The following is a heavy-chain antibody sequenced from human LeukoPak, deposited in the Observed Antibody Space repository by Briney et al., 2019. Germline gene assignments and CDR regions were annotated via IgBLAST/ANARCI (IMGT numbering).Heavy chain of an antibody. CDR1: GFTFSDFY. D-gene: IGHD3-22*01. CDR3: ARSADRSGYFREITLYYFDY. J-gene: IGHJ4*02. Sequence: GGSLRLSCAASGFTFSDFYMTWIRRAPGKGLEWVSYISNRGSTIHYADSVRGRFTISRDNAKKSLYLQMNSLRAEDTAVYYCARSADRSGYFREITLYYFDYWGQGTLVTVSS. V-gene: IGHV3-11*01. CDR2: ISNRGSTI.